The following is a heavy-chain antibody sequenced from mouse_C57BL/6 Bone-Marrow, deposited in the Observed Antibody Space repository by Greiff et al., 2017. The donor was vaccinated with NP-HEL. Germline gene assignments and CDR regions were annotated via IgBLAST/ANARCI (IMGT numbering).Heavy chain of an antibody. J-gene: IGHJ3*01. Sequence: EVQGVESGEGLVKPGGSLKLSCAASGFTFSSYAMSWVRQTPEKRLEWFAYISSGGDYIYYADTVKGRFTISRDNARNTLYLQMSSLKSEDTAMYYCTRGEDYGSPAWFAYWGQGTLVTVSA. CDR3: TRGEDYGSPAWFAY. D-gene: IGHD1-1*01. CDR1: GFTFSSYA. CDR2: ISSGGDYI. V-gene: IGHV5-9-1*02.